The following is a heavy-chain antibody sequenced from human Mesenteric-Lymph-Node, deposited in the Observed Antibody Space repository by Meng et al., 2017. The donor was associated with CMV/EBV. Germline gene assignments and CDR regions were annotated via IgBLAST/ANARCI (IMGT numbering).Heavy chain of an antibody. V-gene: IGHV4-34*01. CDR2: INHSGST. CDR3: ARDLYYYYEMDV. CDR1: GGSFSGYY. Sequence: SETLSLTCAVYGGSFSGYYWSWIRQPPGKGLEWIGEINHSGSTKYNPSLKSRVTISVDTSKNQFSLKVSSVTAADTAVYYCARDLYYYYEMDVWGQGTTVTVSS. J-gene: IGHJ6*02.